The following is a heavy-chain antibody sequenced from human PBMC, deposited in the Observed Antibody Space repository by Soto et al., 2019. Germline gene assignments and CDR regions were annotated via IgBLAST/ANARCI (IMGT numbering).Heavy chain of an antibody. CDR2: ISWNSGSI. V-gene: IGHV3-9*01. D-gene: IGHD2-15*01. Sequence: PGGSLRLSCAVSGFTFDDYAMHWVRQAPGKGLEWVSGISWNSGSIGYADSVKGRFTISRDNAKNSLYLQMNSLRAEDTALYYCAKAGGYCSGGSCYPTAFDIWGQGTMVTVSS. J-gene: IGHJ3*02. CDR3: AKAGGYCSGGSCYPTAFDI. CDR1: GFTFDDYA.